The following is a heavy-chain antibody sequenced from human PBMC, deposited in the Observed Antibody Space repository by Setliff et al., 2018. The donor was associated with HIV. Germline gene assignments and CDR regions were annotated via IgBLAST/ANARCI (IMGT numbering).Heavy chain of an antibody. CDR1: GFTFSSYA. J-gene: IGHJ4*02. D-gene: IGHD3-3*01. CDR3: ARDVSWRVRTYIDY. V-gene: IGHV3-21*01. CDR2: ISSSSRSK. Sequence: PGGSLRLSCAASGFTFSSYAMSWVRQAPGKGLEWVSSISSSSRSKYYADSVKGRFTISRDNAKNSLYLQMNSLRAEDTAVYYCARDVSWRVRTYIDYWGQGALVTVSS.